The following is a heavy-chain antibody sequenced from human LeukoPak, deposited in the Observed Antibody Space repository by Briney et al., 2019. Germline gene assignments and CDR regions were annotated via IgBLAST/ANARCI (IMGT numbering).Heavy chain of an antibody. Sequence: GGSLRLSCAASGFTFSSYDMHWVRQATGKGLEWVSAIGTAGDTYYPGSVKGRFTISRENAKNSLYLQMNSLRAGDTAVYYCARRASSSWYGNYFDYWGQGTLVTASS. D-gene: IGHD6-13*01. CDR1: GFTFSSYD. J-gene: IGHJ4*02. V-gene: IGHV3-13*01. CDR3: ARRASSSWYGNYFDY. CDR2: IGTAGDT.